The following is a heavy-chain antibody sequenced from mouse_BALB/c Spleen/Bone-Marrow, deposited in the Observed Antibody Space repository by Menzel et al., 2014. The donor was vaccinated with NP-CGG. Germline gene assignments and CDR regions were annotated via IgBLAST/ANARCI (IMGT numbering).Heavy chain of an antibody. V-gene: IGHV2-3*01. CDR2: IWGDGNT. CDR1: GFSLTSYA. CDR3: ATYDYDVWFCN. Sequence: VQLHQSGPGLVAPSQILSITCTVSGFSLTSYAVSWVRQPPGKGLEWLGVIWGDGNTECHSALISRLSTSKDSSKSQVFLNLNSRQTDDTATYYCATYDYDVWFCNWGQGTLVTVSA. D-gene: IGHD2-4*01. J-gene: IGHJ3*01.